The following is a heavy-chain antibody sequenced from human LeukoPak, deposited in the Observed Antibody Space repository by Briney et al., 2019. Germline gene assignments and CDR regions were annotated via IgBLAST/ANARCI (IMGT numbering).Heavy chain of an antibody. CDR1: GGSISSKTYN. J-gene: IGHJ4*02. Sequence: SETLSLTCSISGGSISSKTYNWGWIRQPPGKGLEWIGSTYYTGSTHYNPSLKSRVTISVDTSKNQLSLKLSSVTAADTAVYYCARGRDGYNFLNRGEYYYFDYWGQGTLVTVSS. CDR2: TYYTGST. CDR3: ARGRDGYNFLNRGEYYYFDY. V-gene: IGHV4-39*07. D-gene: IGHD5-24*01.